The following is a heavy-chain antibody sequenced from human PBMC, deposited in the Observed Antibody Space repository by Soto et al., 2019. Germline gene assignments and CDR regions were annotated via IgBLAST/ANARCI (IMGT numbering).Heavy chain of an antibody. CDR2: IWYDGSNK. V-gene: IGHV3-33*01. Sequence: QVQLVESGGGVVQPGRSLTLSSTASGFTFSNYGMHWVRQAPGKGLEWVAIIWYDGSNKYYADSVKGRFTISRDNSKNTLYLQMNSLRAEDTAVYYCARDKEESITVYGMDVWGQGTTVTVSS. CDR3: ARDKEESITVYGMDV. D-gene: IGHD1-20*01. CDR1: GFTFSNYG. J-gene: IGHJ6*02.